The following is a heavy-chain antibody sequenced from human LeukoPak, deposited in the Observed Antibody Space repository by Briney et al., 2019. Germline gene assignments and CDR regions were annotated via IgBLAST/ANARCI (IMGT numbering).Heavy chain of an antibody. Sequence: PSETLSLTCAVYGGSFSGYYWSWIRQPPGKGLEWIGEINHSGSTNYNPSLKSRVTISVDTSKNQFSLKLSSVTAADTAVYYCAITGGYYYDSSGSTEPTLDYWGQGTLVTVSS. J-gene: IGHJ4*02. CDR1: GGSFSGYY. V-gene: IGHV4-34*01. D-gene: IGHD3-22*01. CDR2: INHSGST. CDR3: AITGGYYYDSSGSTEPTLDY.